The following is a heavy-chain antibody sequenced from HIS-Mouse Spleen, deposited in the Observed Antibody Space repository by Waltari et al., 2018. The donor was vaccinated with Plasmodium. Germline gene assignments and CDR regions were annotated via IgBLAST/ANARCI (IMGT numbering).Heavy chain of an antibody. J-gene: IGHJ3*02. CDR3: ARDEYSSSSFAFDI. CDR1: GGTFSSYA. V-gene: IGHV1-69*04. CDR2: IIPILGIA. D-gene: IGHD6-6*01. Sequence: QVQLVQSGAEVKKPGSSVKVSCKASGGTFSSYAISWVRQAPGQGLEWMGRIIPILGIANYAQKFQGRVTITADKSTSTAYMELSSLRSEDTAVYYCARDEYSSSSFAFDIWGQGTMVTVSS.